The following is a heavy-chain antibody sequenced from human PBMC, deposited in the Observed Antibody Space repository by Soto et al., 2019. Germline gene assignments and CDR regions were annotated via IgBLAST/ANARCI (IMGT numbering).Heavy chain of an antibody. CDR2: ISPHNGHT. Sequence: ASVKVSCKASGYTFKTNGISWVRQAPGQGLEWLGWISPHNGHTSYAQKFQGRVTMTTDTSTSTAYTELRSLGSDDTAVYYCARDKGILYGAGRMDYWGQGTLVTVSS. CDR1: GYTFKTNG. D-gene: IGHD1-26*01. CDR3: ARDKGILYGAGRMDY. J-gene: IGHJ4*02. V-gene: IGHV1-18*01.